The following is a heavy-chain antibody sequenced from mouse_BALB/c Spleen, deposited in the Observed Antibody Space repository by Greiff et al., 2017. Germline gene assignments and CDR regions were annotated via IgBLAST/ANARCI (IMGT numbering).Heavy chain of an antibody. D-gene: IGHD2-14*01. CDR2: ISDGGSYT. CDR1: GFTFSDYY. CDR3: ASYYYRYDVSWFAY. V-gene: IGHV5-4*02. Sequence: EVKLVESGGGLVKPGGSLKLSCAASGFTFSDYYMYWVRQTPEKRLEWVATISDGGSYTYYPDSVKGRFTISRDNAKNNLYLQMSSLKSEDTAMYYCASYYYRYDVSWFAYWGEGTLVTVSA. J-gene: IGHJ3*01.